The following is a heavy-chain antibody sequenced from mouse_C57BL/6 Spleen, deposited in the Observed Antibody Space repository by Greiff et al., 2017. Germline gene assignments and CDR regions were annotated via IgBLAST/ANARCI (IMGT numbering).Heavy chain of an antibody. CDR3: ARCGLLRYYFDY. CDR1: GYTFTSYG. Sequence: QVQLQQSGAELARPGASVKLSCKASGYTFTSYGISWVKQRTGQGLEWIGEIYPRSGNTYYNEKFKGKATLTADKSSSTAYMELRSLTSEDSAVYFCARCGLLRYYFDYWGQGTTLTVSS. CDR2: IYPRSGNT. V-gene: IGHV1-81*01. D-gene: IGHD1-1*01. J-gene: IGHJ2*01.